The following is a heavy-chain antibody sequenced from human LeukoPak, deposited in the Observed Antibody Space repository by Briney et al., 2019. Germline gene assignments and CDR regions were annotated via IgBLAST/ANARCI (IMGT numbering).Heavy chain of an antibody. J-gene: IGHJ4*02. D-gene: IGHD5-12*01. Sequence: PGGSLRLSCAASGFTFSSYAMHWVRQAPGKGLEWVAVISYDGSNKYYADSVKGRFTVSRDNSKNTLFLQMNSLRTEDTAVYYCAKDATPYGYNGYESDYWGQGTLVTVSS. CDR1: GFTFSSYA. V-gene: IGHV3-30*04. CDR2: ISYDGSNK. CDR3: AKDATPYGYNGYESDY.